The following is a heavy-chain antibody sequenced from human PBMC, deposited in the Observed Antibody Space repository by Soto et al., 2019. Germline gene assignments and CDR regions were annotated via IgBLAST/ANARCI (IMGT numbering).Heavy chain of an antibody. CDR2: IYHSGST. Sequence: SETLSLTCAVSGGSISSGGYSWSWIRQPPGKGLEWIGYIYHSGSTYYNPSLKSRVTISVDRSKNQFSLKLSSVTAADTAVYYCARDSSPVAPFDYWGQGTLVTVSS. V-gene: IGHV4-30-2*01. CDR1: GGSISSGGYS. D-gene: IGHD6-6*01. J-gene: IGHJ4*02. CDR3: ARDSSPVAPFDY.